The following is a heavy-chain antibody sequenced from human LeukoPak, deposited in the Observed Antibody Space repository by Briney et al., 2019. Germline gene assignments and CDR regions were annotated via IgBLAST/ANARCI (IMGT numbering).Heavy chain of an antibody. D-gene: IGHD3-22*01. Sequence: PSGTLSLTCAVSGGSISSSNWWSWVRQPPGKGLEWIGEIYHSGSTNYNPSLKSRVTISVDTSKNQFSLKLSSVTAADTAVYYCARRIQSSGYPYYYYYYMDVWGKGTTVTISS. J-gene: IGHJ6*03. CDR3: ARRIQSSGYPYYYYYYMDV. CDR1: GGSISSSNW. CDR2: IYHSGST. V-gene: IGHV4-4*02.